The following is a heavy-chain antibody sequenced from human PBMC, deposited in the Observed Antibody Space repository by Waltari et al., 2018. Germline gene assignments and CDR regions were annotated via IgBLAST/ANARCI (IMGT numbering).Heavy chain of an antibody. CDR3: ARDLYSSGPREADS. D-gene: IGHD3-22*01. J-gene: IGHJ4*02. Sequence: QVHLVESGGGVVQPGRALRLSWVGAGVPFSAQARHWVRQAPGKGLEWVAIISYEGSNKYYADSVRGRFTISRDNSKNMLYLEMNSLRAEDTAVYYCARDLYSSGPREADSWGQGTLVAVSS. CDR1: GVPFSAQA. CDR2: ISYEGSNK. V-gene: IGHV3-30*04.